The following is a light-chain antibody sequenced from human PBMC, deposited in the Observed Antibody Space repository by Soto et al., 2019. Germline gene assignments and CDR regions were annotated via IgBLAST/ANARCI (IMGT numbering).Light chain of an antibody. CDR1: QSVLSSSNNKNY. V-gene: IGKV4-1*01. CDR3: QQYYSTPWT. Sequence: DIVMTQSPDSLAVSLGERATINCKSSQSVLSSSNNKNYLTWYQQKLGQPPKLLIYWASTRESGVPDRFSGSGLGADFTLTNSSLEAEDVAVYYCQQYYSTPWTFGQGTKVEIK. J-gene: IGKJ1*01. CDR2: WAS.